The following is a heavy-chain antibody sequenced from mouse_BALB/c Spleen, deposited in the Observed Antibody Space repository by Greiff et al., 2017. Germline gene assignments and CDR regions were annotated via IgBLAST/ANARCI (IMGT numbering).Heavy chain of an antibody. J-gene: IGHJ4*01. Sequence: QVQLQQPGAELVMPGASVKMSCKASGYTFTDYWMHWVKQRPGQGLEWIGAIDTSDSYTSYNQKFKGKATLTVDESSSTAYMQLSSLTSEDSAVYYCARYLYGYAMDYWGQGTSVTVSS. D-gene: IGHD1-1*01. CDR1: GYTFTDYW. V-gene: IGHV1-69*01. CDR3: ARYLYGYAMDY. CDR2: IDTSDSYT.